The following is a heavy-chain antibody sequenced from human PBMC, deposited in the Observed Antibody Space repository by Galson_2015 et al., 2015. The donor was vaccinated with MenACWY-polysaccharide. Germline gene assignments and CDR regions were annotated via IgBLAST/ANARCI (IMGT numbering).Heavy chain of an antibody. Sequence: ETLSLTCTVSGGSISRTSHYWAWIRQPPGKGLEWIGSNYDSGTTYYNPSLKSRVTISVDTSKNQFSLNVTSVTAADTAVYFCARDSHYYGSGSYGWFDPWGQGILVPVSS. CDR1: GGSISRTSHY. CDR2: NYDSGTT. J-gene: IGHJ5*02. CDR3: ARDSHYYGSGSYGWFDP. V-gene: IGHV4-39*07. D-gene: IGHD3-10*01.